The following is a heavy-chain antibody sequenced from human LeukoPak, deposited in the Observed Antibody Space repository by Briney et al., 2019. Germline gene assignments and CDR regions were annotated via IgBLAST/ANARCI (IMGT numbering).Heavy chain of an antibody. J-gene: IGHJ4*02. D-gene: IGHD3-22*01. CDR2: MNPNSGNT. CDR3: ARLMDNNYDGSAFDY. V-gene: IGHV1-8*01. CDR1: GYTFTSYD. Sequence: ASVKVSCKASGYTFTSYDINWVRQATGQGLEWMGWMNPNSGNTGYAQKFQGRVTMTRDTSATTAYLELRSLTSDDTALYYCARLMDNNYDGSAFDYWGQGTLVTVSS.